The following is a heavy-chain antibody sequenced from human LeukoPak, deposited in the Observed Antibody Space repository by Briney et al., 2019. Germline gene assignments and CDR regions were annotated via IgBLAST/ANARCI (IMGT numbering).Heavy chain of an antibody. Sequence: ASVKVSCKASGGTFSSYAISWVRQAPGQGPEWMGGIIPIFGTANYAQKFQGRVTITTDESTSTAYMELSSLRSEDTAVYYCARDQSLGGFGVLYTNWFDPWGQGTLVTVSS. CDR3: ARDQSLGGFGVLYTNWFDP. J-gene: IGHJ5*02. D-gene: IGHD3-3*01. CDR1: GGTFSSYA. CDR2: IIPIFGTA. V-gene: IGHV1-69*05.